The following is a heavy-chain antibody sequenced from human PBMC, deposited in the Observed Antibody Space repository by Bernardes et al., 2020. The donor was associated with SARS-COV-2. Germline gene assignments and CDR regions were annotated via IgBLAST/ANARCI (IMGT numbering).Heavy chain of an antibody. Sequence: GGSLRLSCAASGFTFSDYYMSWIRQAPGKGLEWVSYISSSGTTIYYSDSVKGRFTISRDNAKNSLFLQMNSLRAEDTAVYYCAGDTGTYDFDSWGQGTLVTVSS. CDR1: GFTFSDYY. V-gene: IGHV3-11*01. D-gene: IGHD1-26*01. CDR2: ISSSGTTI. CDR3: AGDTGTYDFDS. J-gene: IGHJ4*02.